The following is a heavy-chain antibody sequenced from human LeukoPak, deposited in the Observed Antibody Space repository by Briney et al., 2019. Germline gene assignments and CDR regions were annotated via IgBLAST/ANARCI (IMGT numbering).Heavy chain of an antibody. CDR3: ARVSWELSDRRFDY. CDR2: IYYSGST. Sequence: PSETLSLTCTVSGGSISSYYWSWIRQPPGKGLEWIGYIYYSGSTNYNPSLKSRVTISVDTSKNQFSLKLSSVTAADTAVYYCARVSWELSDRRFDYWGQGTLVTVSS. CDR1: GGSISSYY. D-gene: IGHD1-26*01. J-gene: IGHJ4*02. V-gene: IGHV4-59*01.